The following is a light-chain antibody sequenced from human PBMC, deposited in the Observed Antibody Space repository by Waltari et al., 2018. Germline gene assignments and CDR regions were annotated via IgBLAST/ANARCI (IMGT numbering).Light chain of an antibody. CDR3: SSYITGITHVV. CDR2: DVS. CDR1: RSDAGGYNF. J-gene: IGLJ2*01. V-gene: IGLV2-14*03. Sequence: QSALTQPASVSGSPEQSITIPCTGTRSDAGGYNFVSWYQQHPGKAPNPIIFDVSNRPSGVSNRFSGSKSGNTASLTISGLQAEDEADYYCSSYITGITHVVFGGGTKLTVL.